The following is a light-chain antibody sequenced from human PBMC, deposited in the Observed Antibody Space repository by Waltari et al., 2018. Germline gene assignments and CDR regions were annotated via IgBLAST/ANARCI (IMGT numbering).Light chain of an antibody. J-gene: IGLJ2*01. CDR1: SSDVGVYNY. Sequence: QSALTQPASVSGSPGQSITVSCTGSSSDVGVYNYVSWYQQHPGKAPKLMLYDVTNRPSGVSRRFSGSKAGNPASLAISGLQAEDEADYYCSSYTSSNTLVFGGGTKLTVL. V-gene: IGLV2-14*03. CDR3: SSYTSSNTLV. CDR2: DVT.